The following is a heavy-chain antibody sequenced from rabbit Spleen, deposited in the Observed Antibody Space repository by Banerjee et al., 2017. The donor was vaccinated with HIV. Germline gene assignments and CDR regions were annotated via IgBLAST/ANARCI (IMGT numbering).Heavy chain of an antibody. CDR2: ISDRSGRT. J-gene: IGHJ4*01. Sequence: QEQLVESGGGLVKPGASLTLTCKVSGFSYSSNYYMCWVRQAPGKGLEWIACISDRSGRTDYASWAKGRFTITRSTSLNTVTLQMTSLTAADTATYFCARDGGGVGGYGVATEFNLWGPGTLVTVS. V-gene: IGHV1S43*01. CDR1: GFSYSSNYY. D-gene: IGHD6-1*01. CDR3: ARDGGGVGGYGVATEFNL.